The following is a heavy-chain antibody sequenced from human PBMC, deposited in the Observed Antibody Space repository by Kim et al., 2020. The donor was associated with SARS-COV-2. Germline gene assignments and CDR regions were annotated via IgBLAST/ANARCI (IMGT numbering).Heavy chain of an antibody. Sequence: GGSLRLSCAASGFTFSDHHMDWVRQAPGKGLEWVGRVRNKVQSYTTEYAASVKGRFTISRGDSENSLYLQMNSLKTEDTAVYYCGTIGGWVHGTSPFDFWGQGTMVTVSS. D-gene: IGHD2-15*01. CDR2: VRNKVQSYTT. V-gene: IGHV3-72*01. J-gene: IGHJ3*01. CDR3: GTIGGWVHGTSPFDF. CDR1: GFTFSDHH.